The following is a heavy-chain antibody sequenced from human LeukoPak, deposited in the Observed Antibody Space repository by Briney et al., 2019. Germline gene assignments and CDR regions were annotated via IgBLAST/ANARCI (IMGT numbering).Heavy chain of an antibody. CDR3: ARVAWLLRDAFDI. CDR1: GYTFTSYG. D-gene: IGHD2-15*01. V-gene: IGHV1-18*01. CDR2: ISAYNGNT. J-gene: IGHJ3*02. Sequence: GASVKVSCKASGYTFTSYGISWVRQAPGQGLEWMGWISAYNGNTNYAQKFQGRVTMTRDTSISTAYMELSRLRSDDTAAYYCARVAWLLRDAFDIWGQGTMVTFSS.